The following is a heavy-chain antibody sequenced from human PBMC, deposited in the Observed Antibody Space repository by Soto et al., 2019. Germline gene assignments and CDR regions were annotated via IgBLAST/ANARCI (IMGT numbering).Heavy chain of an antibody. CDR3: AREIMAADHFDY. V-gene: IGHV4-30-4*01. CDR1: GGSIRSGDYY. D-gene: IGHD6-13*01. CDR2: VHYSGNT. Sequence: PSETLSLTCTVSGGSIRSGDYYWGWIRHTPERGLEWCGYVHYSGNTFYNPSLKSRATISLDTSRNQFSLNLSSVTAADSAVYYCAREIMAADHFDYWGQGALVTVSS. J-gene: IGHJ4*02.